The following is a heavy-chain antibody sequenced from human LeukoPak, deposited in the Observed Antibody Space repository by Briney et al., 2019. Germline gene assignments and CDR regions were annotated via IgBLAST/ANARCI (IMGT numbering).Heavy chain of an antibody. D-gene: IGHD6-6*01. CDR1: GFTFSSYA. CDR2: ISGSGGST. Sequence: PGGSLRLSCAASGFTFSSYAMSWVRQAPGKGLEWVSAISGSGGSTYYADSVKGRFTISRDNSNNTLYLQMNSLRAEDTAVYYCAKDLWYSSSSKNYYYYMDVWGKGTTVTVSS. CDR3: AKDLWYSSSSKNYYYYMDV. J-gene: IGHJ6*03. V-gene: IGHV3-23*01.